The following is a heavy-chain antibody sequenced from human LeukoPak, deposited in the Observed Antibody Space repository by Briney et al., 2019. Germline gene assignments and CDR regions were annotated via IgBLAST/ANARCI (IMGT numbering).Heavy chain of an antibody. Sequence: SETLSLTCTVSGGSISSYYWSWIRQPPGKGLEWIGCIYYSGSTNYNPSLESRVTISVDTSKNQFSLKLNSVTPEDTAVYYCARGDCSDGICTKDGPFDVWGQGTTVTVSS. J-gene: IGHJ3*01. CDR2: IYYSGST. CDR3: ARGDCSDGICTKDGPFDV. D-gene: IGHD2-15*01. CDR1: GGSISSYY. V-gene: IGHV4-59*12.